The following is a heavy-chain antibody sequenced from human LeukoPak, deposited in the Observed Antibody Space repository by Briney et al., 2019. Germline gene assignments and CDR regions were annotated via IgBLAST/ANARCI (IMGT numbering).Heavy chain of an antibody. CDR3: AREGSHRLILDY. CDR2: INPSGGST. J-gene: IGHJ4*02. CDR1: GYTFTSYY. V-gene: IGHV1-46*01. Sequence: ASVKVSCKASGYTFTSYYTHWVRQAPGQGLEWMGIINPSGGSTGYAQRFQGRVTMTRDTSTSTVYMELSSLRSEDTAVYYCAREGSHRLILDYWGQGTLVTVSS. D-gene: IGHD1-14*01.